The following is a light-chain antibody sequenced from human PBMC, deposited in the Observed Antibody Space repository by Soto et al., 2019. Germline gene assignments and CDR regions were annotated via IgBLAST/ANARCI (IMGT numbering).Light chain of an antibody. CDR2: EDN. CDR3: QSYDSSNWV. J-gene: IGLJ3*02. CDR1: SGSIASNY. Sequence: NFMLTQPHSVSESPGKTVTISCTRSSGSIASNYVQWYQQRPGSAPTTVIYEDNQRPSGVPDRSSGSIDSSSNSASLTISGLKTEDEADYYCQSYDSSNWVFGGGTKVTVL. V-gene: IGLV6-57*04.